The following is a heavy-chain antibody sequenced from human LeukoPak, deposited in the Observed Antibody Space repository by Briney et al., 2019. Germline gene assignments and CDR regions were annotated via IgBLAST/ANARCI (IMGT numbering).Heavy chain of an antibody. V-gene: IGHV3-23*01. Sequence: GGSLRLSCAASGFTFSSYAMSWVRQAPGKGLEWVSAISGSGGSTYYADSVKGRFTISRDNSKNTLYLQMNSLRAEDTAVYYCAKLKMDYYDSSGYRRMDYWGQGTLVTVSS. J-gene: IGHJ4*02. D-gene: IGHD3-22*01. CDR1: GFTFSSYA. CDR3: AKLKMDYYDSSGYRRMDY. CDR2: ISGSGGST.